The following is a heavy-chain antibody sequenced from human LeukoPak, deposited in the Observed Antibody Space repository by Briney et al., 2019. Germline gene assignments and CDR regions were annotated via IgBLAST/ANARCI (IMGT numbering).Heavy chain of an antibody. D-gene: IGHD6-13*01. Sequence: SGTLSLTCAVSGGSISSSNWWSWVRQPPGKGLEWIGEIYHSGSTNYNPSLKSRVTISVDKSKNQFSLKLSSVTAADTAVYYCARVASGDSSSWYDYWGQGTLVTVSS. CDR3: ARVASGDSSSWYDY. CDR2: IYHSGST. J-gene: IGHJ4*02. V-gene: IGHV4-4*02. CDR1: GGSISSSNW.